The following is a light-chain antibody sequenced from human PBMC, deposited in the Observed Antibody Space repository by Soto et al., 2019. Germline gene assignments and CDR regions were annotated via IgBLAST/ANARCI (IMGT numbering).Light chain of an antibody. CDR3: QQCYSAPYT. V-gene: IGKV1-39*01. Sequence: DIQMTQSPSSLSASVGDRVTITCRASQSIYSSLNWYHQKPGKAPKLLIYAASNLQSGVPSRFSGSGSGTNVTLSISSLQPEDFATYYCQQCYSAPYTFGQGTKLEI. J-gene: IGKJ2*01. CDR1: QSIYSS. CDR2: AAS.